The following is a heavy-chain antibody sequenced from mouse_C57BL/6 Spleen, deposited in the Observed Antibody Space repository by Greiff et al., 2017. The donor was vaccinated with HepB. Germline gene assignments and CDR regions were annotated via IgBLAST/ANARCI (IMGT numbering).Heavy chain of an antibody. Sequence: QVQLQQPGAELVKPGASVKLSCKASGYTFTSYWMHWVKQRPGQGLEWIGMIHPNSGSTNYNEKFKSKATLTVDKSSSTAYMQLSSLTSEDSAVYYCASMATTVVAHYAMDYWGQGTSVTVSS. J-gene: IGHJ4*01. CDR1: GYTFTSYW. CDR2: IHPNSGST. D-gene: IGHD1-1*01. V-gene: IGHV1-64*01. CDR3: ASMATTVVAHYAMDY.